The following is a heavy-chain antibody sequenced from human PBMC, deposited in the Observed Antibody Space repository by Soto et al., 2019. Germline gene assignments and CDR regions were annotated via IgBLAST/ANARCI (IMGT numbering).Heavy chain of an antibody. V-gene: IGHV3-33*01. CDR1: GFTFSSYG. D-gene: IGHD2-21*02. CDR2: IWYDGSNK. J-gene: IGHJ3*02. CDR3: ASQGVVVVTANGNAFDI. Sequence: QVQLVESGGGVVQPGRSLRLSCAASGFTFSSYGMHWVRQAPGKGLEWVAVIWYDGSNKYYADSVKGRFTISRDNSKNTLYLQMNSLRAEDTAVYYCASQGVVVVTANGNAFDIWGQGTMVTVSS.